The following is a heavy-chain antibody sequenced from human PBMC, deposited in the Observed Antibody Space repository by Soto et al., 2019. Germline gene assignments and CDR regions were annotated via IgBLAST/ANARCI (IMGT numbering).Heavy chain of an antibody. CDR2: INPNSGDT. Sequence: SSVKVSCPASGYTFTAYYIHWVRQAPGHGLEWMGWINPNSGDTNYPQKFQGSVIMTRVTSISTAYMELSSPPSDETAVYYRARHTLQQRWVVHWGQGTLVTVSS. D-gene: IGHD6-13*01. V-gene: IGHV1-2*02. CDR1: GYTFTAYY. CDR3: ARHTLQQRWVVH. J-gene: IGHJ5*02.